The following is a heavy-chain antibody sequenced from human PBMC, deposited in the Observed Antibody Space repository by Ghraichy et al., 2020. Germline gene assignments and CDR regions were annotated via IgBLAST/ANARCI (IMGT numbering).Heavy chain of an antibody. D-gene: IGHD2-2*01. CDR2: ISAYNGNT. V-gene: IGHV1-18*01. Sequence: ASVKVSCKASGYTFTSYGISWVRQAPGQGLEWMGWISAYNGNTNYAQKLQGRVTMTTDTSTSTAYMELRSLRSDDTAVYYCARVEDIVVVPGTWFDPWGQRTLVTVSS. CDR3: ARVEDIVVVPGTWFDP. J-gene: IGHJ5*02. CDR1: GYTFTSYG.